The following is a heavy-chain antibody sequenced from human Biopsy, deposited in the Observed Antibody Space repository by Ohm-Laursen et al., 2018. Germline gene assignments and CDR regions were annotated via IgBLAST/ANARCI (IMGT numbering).Heavy chain of an antibody. V-gene: IGHV4-34*08. Sequence: SDTLSPTCAVFGKTFSDYQWSWIRQPPGKGLEWIGQINQAGTTNYNPSLKSRVSISADASKYEFSLSLTSVTAADTAVYLCGNEVHGRDYWGLGAQVTVSS. CDR1: GKTFSDYQ. D-gene: IGHD2-15*01. CDR2: INQAGTT. J-gene: IGHJ4*02. CDR3: GNEVHGRDY.